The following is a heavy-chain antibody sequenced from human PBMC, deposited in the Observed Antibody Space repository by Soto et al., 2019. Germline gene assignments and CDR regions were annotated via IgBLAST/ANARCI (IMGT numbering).Heavy chain of an antibody. J-gene: IGHJ6*02. CDR1: GYTFTSYA. Sequence: ASVKVSCKASGYTFTSYAMHWVRQAPGQRLEWMGWINAGNGNTKYSQKFQGRVTITRDTSASTAYMELSSLRSEDTAVYYCASSAPSFSSSWQYYYYGMDVWGQGXTVTVYS. V-gene: IGHV1-3*01. D-gene: IGHD6-13*01. CDR3: ASSAPSFSSSWQYYYYGMDV. CDR2: INAGNGNT.